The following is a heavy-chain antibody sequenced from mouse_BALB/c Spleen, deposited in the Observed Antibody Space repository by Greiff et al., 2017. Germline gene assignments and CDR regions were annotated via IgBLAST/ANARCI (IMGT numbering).Heavy chain of an antibody. Sequence: EVQRVESGGGLVQPGGSRKLSCAASGFTFSSFGMHWVRQAPEKGLEWVAYISSGSSTIYYADTVKGRFTISRDNPKNTLFLQMTSLRSEDTAMYYCARSRQLGLPYFDYWGQGTTLTVSS. CDR1: GFTFSSFG. CDR2: ISSGSSTI. D-gene: IGHD3-2*01. V-gene: IGHV5-17*02. J-gene: IGHJ2*01. CDR3: ARSRQLGLPYFDY.